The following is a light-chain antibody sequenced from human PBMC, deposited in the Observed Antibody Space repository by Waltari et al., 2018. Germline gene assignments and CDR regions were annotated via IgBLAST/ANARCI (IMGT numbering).Light chain of an antibody. CDR1: SSNIGAYDF. Sequence: QSALTQPRSVSGSPGQSVTISCTGTSSNIGAYDFVSWYRHPPGKAPKLLIYDVNKRPSGVPDRFSGSKSGNRASLTISGLQAEDEADYYCCSYAGSYTYYVFGTGTKVTLL. CDR3: CSYAGSYTYYV. V-gene: IGLV2-11*01. CDR2: DVN. J-gene: IGLJ1*01.